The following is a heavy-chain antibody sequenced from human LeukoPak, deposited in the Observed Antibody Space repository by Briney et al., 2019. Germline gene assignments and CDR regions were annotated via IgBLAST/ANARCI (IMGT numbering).Heavy chain of an antibody. CDR2: IYPGDSDT. Sequence: GESLKISCSGSGYSFNNYWIGWVRQMPGKGLEWMGIIYPGDSDTKYSPSFQGQVTISADKSISTAYLQWSSLKASDSAMYYCARGAYPFDYWGQGTLVTVSS. CDR1: GYSFNNYW. CDR3: ARGAYPFDY. J-gene: IGHJ4*02. V-gene: IGHV5-51*01.